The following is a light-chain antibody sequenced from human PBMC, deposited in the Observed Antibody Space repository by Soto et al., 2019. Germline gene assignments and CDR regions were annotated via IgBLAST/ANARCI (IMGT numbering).Light chain of an antibody. CDR2: GAS. CDR1: QTVSSSF. Sequence: IVLTQSPGTLSLSPWERGTLSCRASQTVSSSFLAWYQQKPGQAPRLLIYGASSRATGIPDRFSGSGSGTDFTLTISRLEPEDFAVYYCQHYGSSTWTFGQGTKVDIK. V-gene: IGKV3-20*01. J-gene: IGKJ1*01. CDR3: QHYGSSTWT.